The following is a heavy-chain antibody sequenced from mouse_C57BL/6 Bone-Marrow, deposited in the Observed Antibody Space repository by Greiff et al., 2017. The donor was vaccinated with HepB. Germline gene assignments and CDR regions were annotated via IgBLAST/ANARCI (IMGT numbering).Heavy chain of an antibody. V-gene: IGHV1-55*01. Sequence: QVQLKESGAELVKPGASVKMSCKASGYTFTSYWITWVKQRPGQGLEWIGDIYPGSGSTNYNEKFKSKATLTVDTSSSTAYMQLSSLTSEDSAVYYCARRRTGRDYWGQGTTLTVSS. D-gene: IGHD3-3*01. CDR3: ARRRTGRDY. CDR1: GYTFTSYW. J-gene: IGHJ2*01. CDR2: IYPGSGST.